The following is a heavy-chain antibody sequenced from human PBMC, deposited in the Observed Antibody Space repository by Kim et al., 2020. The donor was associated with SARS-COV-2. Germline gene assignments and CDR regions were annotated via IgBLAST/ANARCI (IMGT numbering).Heavy chain of an antibody. CDR3: ARNFHTGFDY. J-gene: IGHJ4*02. Sequence: NGYAVSLRGRITINPDTSKHQFSLHLNSVTPEDTAVYYCARNFHTGFDYWGQGTLVTVSS. V-gene: IGHV6-1*01. CDR2: N.